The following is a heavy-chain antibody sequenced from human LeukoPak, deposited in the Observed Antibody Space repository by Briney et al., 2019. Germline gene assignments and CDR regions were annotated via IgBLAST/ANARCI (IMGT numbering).Heavy chain of an antibody. CDR1: GFTFSSYA. J-gene: IGHJ1*01. V-gene: IGHV3-64*01. CDR2: ISSNGGST. Sequence: QPGGSLSLSCAASGFTFSSYAMHWVRQAPGKGLEYVSAISSNGGSTYYANSVKGRFTISRDNSKNTLYLQMGSLRAEDMAVYYCARDGTYCGGDCYPPEYFQHWGQGTLVTVSS. D-gene: IGHD2-21*02. CDR3: ARDGTYCGGDCYPPEYFQH.